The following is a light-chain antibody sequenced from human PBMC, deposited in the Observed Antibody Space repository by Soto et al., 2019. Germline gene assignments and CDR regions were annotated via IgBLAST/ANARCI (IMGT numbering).Light chain of an antibody. V-gene: IGLV2-14*01. Sequence: QSALTQPASVSGSPGQTITISCTGTNNDVGAYTYVSWHQQQPGKAPRLIIYEVSEPASGVRIRCSGSRSGNSASMVMDGLEAEDDDDYSGCSYRTGSRVFGGGTKLTVL. CDR1: NNDVGAYTY. J-gene: IGLJ2*01. CDR2: EVS. CDR3: CSYRTGSRV.